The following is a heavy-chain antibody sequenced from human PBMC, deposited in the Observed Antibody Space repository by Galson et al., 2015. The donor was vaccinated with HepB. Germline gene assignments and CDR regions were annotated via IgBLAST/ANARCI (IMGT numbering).Heavy chain of an antibody. CDR1: GYTFTSYA. D-gene: IGHD6-13*01. CDR3: ARGGQQLVHPVYYYGMDV. Sequence: SVKVSCKASGYTFTSYAMHWVRQAPGQRLEWMGWINAGNGNTKYSQKFQGRVTITRDTSASTAYMELSSLRSEDTAVYYCARGGQQLVHPVYYYGMDVWGQGTTVTVSS. V-gene: IGHV1-3*01. J-gene: IGHJ6*02. CDR2: INAGNGNT.